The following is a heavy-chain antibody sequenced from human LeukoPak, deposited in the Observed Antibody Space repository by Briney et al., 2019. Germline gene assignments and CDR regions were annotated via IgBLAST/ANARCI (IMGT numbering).Heavy chain of an antibody. CDR3: AKGPEEDAFAI. CDR1: GFTLSSYA. V-gene: IGHV3-23*01. Sequence: GWALTLSRAASGFTLSSYAMHWVGPAPGKGLEWVSAISGSGGSTYYADSVKGRFTISRDTSKNTLYLHMNSLRAEDTAVYYCAKGPEEDAFAIWGQGTMVTVSS. CDR2: ISGSGGST. J-gene: IGHJ3*02.